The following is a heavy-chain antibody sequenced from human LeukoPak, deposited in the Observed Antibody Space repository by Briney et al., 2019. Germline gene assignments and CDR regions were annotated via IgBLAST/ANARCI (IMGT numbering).Heavy chain of an antibody. J-gene: IGHJ3*02. V-gene: IGHV3-30*02. D-gene: IGHD3-22*01. CDR2: IWYDGSNK. CDR1: GFTFSSYG. CDR3: AKGGYYASSGSYAFDI. Sequence: GGSLRLSCAASGFTFSSYGMHWVRQAPGKGLEWVAVIWYDGSNKYYADSVKGRFTISRDNSKNTLYLQMNSLRAEDTAVYYCAKGGYYASSGSYAFDIWGQGTVVTVSS.